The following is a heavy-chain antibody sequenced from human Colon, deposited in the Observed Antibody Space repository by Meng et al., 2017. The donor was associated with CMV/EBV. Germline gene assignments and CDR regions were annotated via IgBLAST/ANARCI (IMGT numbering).Heavy chain of an antibody. J-gene: IGHJ4*02. D-gene: IGHD4-23*01. CDR3: ARRSPPHHFGGMRGHYFDY. CDR2: IYYSGS. CDR1: GGSISSFY. Sequence: SETLCLTCNVSGGSISSFYWSWIRQSPGKGLEWVGDIYYSGSNYNPSLKSRVSMSLDTSKNRFSLSLRSVTAAGSALYYCARRSPPHHFGGMRGHYFDYWGQGTVVTVSS. V-gene: IGHV4-59*01.